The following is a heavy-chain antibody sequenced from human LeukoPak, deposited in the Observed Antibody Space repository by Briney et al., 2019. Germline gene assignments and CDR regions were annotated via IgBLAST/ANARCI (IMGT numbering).Heavy chain of an antibody. D-gene: IGHD6-13*01. CDR2: ISSGSGYI. J-gene: IGHJ4*02. V-gene: IGHV3-21*01. CDR3: ARDGWPGSSYYRPFDY. CDR1: GFTFSSYS. Sequence: GGSLRLSCAASGFTFSSYSINWVRQAPGKGLEWVSSISSGSGYIYYADSVKGRFTISRDDAKSSLYLQMNSLRADDTAVYYCARDGWPGSSYYRPFDYWGQGTLVTVSS.